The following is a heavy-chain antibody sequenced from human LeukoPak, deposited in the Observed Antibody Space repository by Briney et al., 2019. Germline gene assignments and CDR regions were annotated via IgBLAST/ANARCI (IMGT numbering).Heavy chain of an antibody. Sequence: SETLSLTCTVSGDSINSYYWTWIRQPAGKGLEWTGRIYTSGGTNYNPSLKSRITISLDTSKNQFSLKLSSVTAADTAVYYCARGRSTFDYWGQGTLVTVSS. D-gene: IGHD2/OR15-2a*01. CDR2: IYTSGGT. CDR3: ARGRSTFDY. J-gene: IGHJ4*02. CDR1: GDSINSYY. V-gene: IGHV4-4*07.